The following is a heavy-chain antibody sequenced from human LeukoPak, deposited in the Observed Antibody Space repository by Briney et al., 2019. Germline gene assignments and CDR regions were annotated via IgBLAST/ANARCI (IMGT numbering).Heavy chain of an antibody. CDR3: ARDPICSGGSCYLSSFYFDY. J-gene: IGHJ4*02. CDR1: GFTFSSYS. CDR2: ITSSGSYI. Sequence: GGSLRLSCAASGFTFSSYSMNWVRQAPGTGLEWVSSITSSGSYIYYADSVKGRFTTSRDNAKNSLFLQMNSLRAEDTAVYYCARDPICSGGSCYLSSFYFDYWGQGTLVTVSS. V-gene: IGHV3-21*01. D-gene: IGHD2-15*01.